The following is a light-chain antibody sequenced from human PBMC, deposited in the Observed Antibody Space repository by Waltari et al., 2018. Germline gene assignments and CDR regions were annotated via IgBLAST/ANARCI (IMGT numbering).Light chain of an antibody. CDR1: QSVSRA. Sequence: EIVLTQSPVTLSLSPGERATLTCWASQSVSRALVWYQQKPGQAPRLLIYGASTRAPGIPDRFSGSGSGTDFSLTINSLEPEDFAVYYCQHYVRLPATFGQGTKVEI. V-gene: IGKV3-20*01. J-gene: IGKJ1*01. CDR3: QHYVRLPAT. CDR2: GAS.